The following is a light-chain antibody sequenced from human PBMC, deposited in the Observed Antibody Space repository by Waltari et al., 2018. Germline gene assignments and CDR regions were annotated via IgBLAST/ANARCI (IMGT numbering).Light chain of an antibody. CDR2: YAS. CDR1: QSIGSS. Sequence: EIVLTQSPAFRSVPLKEKVTITCQASQSIGSSLHWYQQNSDQSPKLLIKYASQSISGVPSRFSGSGSGTDFTLTINSLEAEDAATYYCQQSSSFPLTFGGGTKVEIK. J-gene: IGKJ4*01. CDR3: QQSSSFPLT. V-gene: IGKV6-21*02.